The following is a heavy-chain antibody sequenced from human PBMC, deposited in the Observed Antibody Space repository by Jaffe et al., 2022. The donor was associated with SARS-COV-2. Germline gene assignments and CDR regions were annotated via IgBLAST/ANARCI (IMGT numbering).Heavy chain of an antibody. Sequence: QVQLVQSGAEVKKPGASVKVSCKASGYTFTSYAMHWVRQAPGQRLEWMGWINAGNGNTKYSQKFQGRVTITRDTSASTAYMELSSLRSEDTAVYYCARFLVGAEGGRAFDIWGQGTMVTVSS. D-gene: IGHD1-26*01. J-gene: IGHJ3*02. CDR3: ARFLVGAEGGRAFDI. CDR1: GYTFTSYA. CDR2: INAGNGNT. V-gene: IGHV1-3*01.